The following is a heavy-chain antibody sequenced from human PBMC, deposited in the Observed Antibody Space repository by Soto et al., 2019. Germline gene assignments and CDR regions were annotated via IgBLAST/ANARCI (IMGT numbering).Heavy chain of an antibody. V-gene: IGHV3-15*07. J-gene: IGHJ4*02. CDR2: IKSKTDGGTT. Sequence: GGSLRLSCAASGFTFNNAWMNWVRQAPGKGLEWVGRIKSKTDGGTTDYAAPVKGRFTISRDDSKNTLYLQMNSLKTEDTAVYYCTTQYIAVAGTAGDYWGQGTLVTVSS. CDR3: TTQYIAVAGTAGDY. D-gene: IGHD6-19*01. CDR1: GFTFNNAW.